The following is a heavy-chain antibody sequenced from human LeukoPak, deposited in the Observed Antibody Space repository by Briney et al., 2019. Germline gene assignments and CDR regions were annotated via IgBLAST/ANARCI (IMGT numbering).Heavy chain of an antibody. CDR3: ARDRDCSGGSCYYYYYGMDV. D-gene: IGHD2-15*01. J-gene: IGHJ6*02. V-gene: IGHV3-33*01. Sequence: GGSLRLSCAASGFTFNTNGMHWVRQAPGKGLEWVSVIWYDGSNKYYADSVKGRFTISRDNSKNTLYLQMNRLRAEDTAVYYCARDRDCSGGSCYYYYYGMDVWGQGPTVTVSS. CDR2: IWYDGSNK. CDR1: GFTFNTNG.